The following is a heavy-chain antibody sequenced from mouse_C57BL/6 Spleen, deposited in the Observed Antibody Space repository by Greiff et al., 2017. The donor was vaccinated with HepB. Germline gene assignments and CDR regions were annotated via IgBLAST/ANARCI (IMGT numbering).Heavy chain of an antibody. D-gene: IGHD2-1*01. CDR1: GFTFSSYA. J-gene: IGHJ1*03. V-gene: IGHV5-9-1*02. CDR2: ISSGGDYI. Sequence: EVQGVESGEGLVKPGGSLKLSCAASGFTFSSYAMSWVRQTPEKRLEWVAYISSGGDYIYYADTVKGRFTISRDNARNPLYLQMSSLKSEDTAMYYCTRVFDLLYWYFDVWGTGTTVTVSA. CDR3: TRVFDLLYWYFDV.